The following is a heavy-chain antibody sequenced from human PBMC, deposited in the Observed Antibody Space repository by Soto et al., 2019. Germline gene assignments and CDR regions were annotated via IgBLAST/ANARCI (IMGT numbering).Heavy chain of an antibody. D-gene: IGHD6-6*01. CDR1: GGTFSSYA. J-gene: IGHJ6*02. CDR2: IIPIFGTA. CDR3: ARRAHVDSSSSGRVGYYYYYYGMDV. Sequence: GASVKVSCKASGGTFSSYAISWVRQAPGQGLEWMGGIIPIFGTANYAQKFQGRVTITADESTSTAYMELSSLRSEDTAVYYCARRAHVDSSSSGRVGYYYYYYGMDVWGQGTTVTVSS. V-gene: IGHV1-69*13.